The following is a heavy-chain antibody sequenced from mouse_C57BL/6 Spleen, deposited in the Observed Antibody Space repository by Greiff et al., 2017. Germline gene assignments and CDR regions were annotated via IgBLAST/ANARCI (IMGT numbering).Heavy chain of an antibody. J-gene: IGHJ2*01. D-gene: IGHD1-1*01. V-gene: IGHV1-72*01. Sequence: QVQLQQPGAELVKPGASVKLSCKASGYTFTSYWMHWVKQRPGRGLEWIGRIDPNSGGTKYNEKFKSKATLTVDKPSSTAYMQRSSLTSEDSAVYYCARSPLFITTVGYYFDYWGQGTTLTVSS. CDR2: IDPNSGGT. CDR3: ARSPLFITTVGYYFDY. CDR1: GYTFTSYW.